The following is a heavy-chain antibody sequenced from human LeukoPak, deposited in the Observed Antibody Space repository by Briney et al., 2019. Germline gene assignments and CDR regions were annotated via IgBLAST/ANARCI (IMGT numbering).Heavy chain of an antibody. J-gene: IGHJ4*02. Sequence: SETLSLTCTVSGGSIYSYYWSWIRQPPGKGLEGIGYIYNSGSTNYNPSLKSRVTISVDTSKNQVSLKLSSVTAADTAVYYCARGNGPYGSGRTFFDYWGQGTLVTVSS. V-gene: IGHV4-59*01. D-gene: IGHD3-10*01. CDR1: GGSIYSYY. CDR2: IYNSGST. CDR3: ARGNGPYGSGRTFFDY.